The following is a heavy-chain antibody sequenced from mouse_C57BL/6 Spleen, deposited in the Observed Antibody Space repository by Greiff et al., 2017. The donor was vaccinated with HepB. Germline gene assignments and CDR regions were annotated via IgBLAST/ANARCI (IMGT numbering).Heavy chain of an antibody. Sequence: QVQLQQPGAELVKPGASVKMSCKASGYTFTSYWITWVKQRPGQGLEWIGDIYPGSGSTNYNEKFKSKATLTVDTSSSTAYMQLSSLTSDDSAVYYCSKKEAIYYDYDGGPHAMDYWGQGTSVTVSS. V-gene: IGHV1-55*01. D-gene: IGHD2-4*01. CDR1: GYTFTSYW. CDR2: IYPGSGST. CDR3: SKKEAIYYDYDGGPHAMDY. J-gene: IGHJ4*01.